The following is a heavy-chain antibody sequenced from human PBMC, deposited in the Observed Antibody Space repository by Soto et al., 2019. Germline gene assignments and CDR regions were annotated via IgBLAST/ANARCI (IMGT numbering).Heavy chain of an antibody. J-gene: IGHJ5*02. CDR3: ARDPLETSYVGLP. CDR2: ISRSGSVI. Sequence: GGSLRLSCAASELTFSNSEMHWVRQAPGKGLEWLSYISRSGSVIYYADSVKGRFTISRDNAKNLLYLQMNSLRAEDTAVYYCARDPLETSYVGLPWGQGTLVTVSS. V-gene: IGHV3-48*03. CDR1: ELTFSNSE. D-gene: IGHD2-2*01.